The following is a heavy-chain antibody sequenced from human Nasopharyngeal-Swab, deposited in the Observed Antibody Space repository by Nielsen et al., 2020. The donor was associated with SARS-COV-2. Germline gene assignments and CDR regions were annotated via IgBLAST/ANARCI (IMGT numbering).Heavy chain of an antibody. V-gene: IGHV1-18*01. CDR2: ISAYNGNT. Sequence: WVRQAPGQGLEWMGWISAYNGNTNYAQKLQGRVTTTTDTSTSIAYMELRSLRSDDTAVYYCARDDYDILTGYYTGGIYWGQGTLVTVSS. J-gene: IGHJ4*02. CDR3: ARDDYDILTGYYTGGIY. D-gene: IGHD3-9*01.